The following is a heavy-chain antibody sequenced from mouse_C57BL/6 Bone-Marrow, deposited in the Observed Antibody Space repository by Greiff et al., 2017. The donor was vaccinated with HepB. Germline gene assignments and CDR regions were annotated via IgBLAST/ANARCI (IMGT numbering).Heavy chain of an antibody. J-gene: IGHJ3*01. CDR3: AGGDDRGAWFAY. V-gene: IGHV5-15*01. Sequence: DVMLVESGGGLVQPGGSLKLSCAASGFTFSDYGMAWVRQAPRKGPEWVAFISNLAYSIYYADTVTGRFTISRENAKNTLYLEMSSLRSEDTAMYYCAGGDDRGAWFAYWGQGTLVTVSA. CDR2: ISNLAYSI. CDR1: GFTFSDYG. D-gene: IGHD2-12*01.